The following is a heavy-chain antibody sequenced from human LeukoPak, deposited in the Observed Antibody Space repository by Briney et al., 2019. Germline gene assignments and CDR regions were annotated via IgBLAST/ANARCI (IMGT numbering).Heavy chain of an antibody. CDR2: IYSGGST. Sequence: GGPLRLSCAASGFTVSSNYMSWVRQAPGKGLEWVSVIYSGGSTYYADSVKGRFTISRDNSKNTLYLQMNSLRAEDTAVYYCARLDGKDAFDIWGQGTMVTVSS. CDR3: ARLDGKDAFDI. CDR1: GFTVSSNY. J-gene: IGHJ3*02. V-gene: IGHV3-53*01. D-gene: IGHD1-26*01.